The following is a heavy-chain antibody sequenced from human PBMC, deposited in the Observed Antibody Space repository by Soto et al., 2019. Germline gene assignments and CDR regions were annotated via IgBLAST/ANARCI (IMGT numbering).Heavy chain of an antibody. CDR1: GYTFTSYF. J-gene: IGHJ5*02. CDR3: ARVEQQLVGGQDWFDP. V-gene: IGHV1-18*01. CDR2: ISAYNGNT. Sequence: DSVKGSCKASGYTFTSYFISWVRQAPGQGLEWMGWISAYNGNTKYAQNVQGRVTMTTDTSTSTAYMELRSLRSDDTAVYYCARVEQQLVGGQDWFDPWGQGTLVTVSS. D-gene: IGHD6-13*01.